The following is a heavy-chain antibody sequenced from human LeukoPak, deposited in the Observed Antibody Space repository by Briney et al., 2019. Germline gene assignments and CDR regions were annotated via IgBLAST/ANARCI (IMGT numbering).Heavy chain of an antibody. CDR3: VRCYYNYGMDV. J-gene: IGHJ6*01. CDR2: IGSGGXXX. CDR1: XXXXXXXE. Sequence: GGSLRLSCAASXXXXXXXEXNXXXXXPXXXLEWVSYIGSGGXXXXXADSVRGRFTISRDDAKSSLYLQMKSLRAEDTAIYYCVRCYYNYGMDVWGQGTTVTVSS. V-gene: IGHV3-48*03.